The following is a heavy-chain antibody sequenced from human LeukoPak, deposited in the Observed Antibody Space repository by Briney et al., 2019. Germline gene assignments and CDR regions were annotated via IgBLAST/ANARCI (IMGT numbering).Heavy chain of an antibody. CDR2: IYPGDSAT. V-gene: IGHV5-51*01. D-gene: IGHD4-17*01. J-gene: IGHJ3*02. Sequence: GASLKISSKGSGSSFTSYWIGWARQMPGKGLEWMGIIYPGDSATRYSPSFQGQVTISADKSISTSYLQWSSLKASDTAMYYCARGDYGDYGDAFDIWGQGTMVTVSS. CDR1: GSSFTSYW. CDR3: ARGDYGDYGDAFDI.